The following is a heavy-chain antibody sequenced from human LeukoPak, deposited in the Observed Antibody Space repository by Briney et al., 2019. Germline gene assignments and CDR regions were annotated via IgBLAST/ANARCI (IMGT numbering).Heavy chain of an antibody. CDR3: ARETDCSSTSCSQHFDY. J-gene: IGHJ4*02. V-gene: IGHV1-3*01. Sequence: ASVKVSCKASGYTFINYAINWGRQAPGQRPEWVGWINAGNGNTKYSQKFQGRVTITRDTSISTAYMELSRLRSDDTAVYYCARETDCSSTSCSQHFDYWGQGTLVTVSS. CDR1: GYTFINYA. D-gene: IGHD2-2*01. CDR2: INAGNGNT.